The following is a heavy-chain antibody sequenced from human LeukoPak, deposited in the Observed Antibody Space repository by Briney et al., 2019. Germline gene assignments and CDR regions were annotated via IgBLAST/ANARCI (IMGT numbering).Heavy chain of an antibody. CDR2: IYYSGST. V-gene: IGHV4-30-4*01. J-gene: IGHJ4*02. D-gene: IGHD3-22*01. CDR1: GGSISSGDYY. CDR3: ARQAYYYDSSGYSTLFDY. Sequence: SETLSLTCTVSGGSISSGDYYWSWIRQPPGKGLEWIGYIYYSGSTYYNPSLKSRVTISVDTSENQFSLKLSSVTAADTAVYYCARQAYYYDSSGYSTLFDYWGQGTLVTVSS.